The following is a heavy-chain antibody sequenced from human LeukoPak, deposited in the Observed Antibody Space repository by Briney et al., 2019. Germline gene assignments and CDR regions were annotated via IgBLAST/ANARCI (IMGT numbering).Heavy chain of an antibody. J-gene: IGHJ4*02. CDR3: AAAVYDSSGYRPD. CDR2: IVVGSGNT. V-gene: IGHV1-58*02. Sequence: GTSVEVSCKASGFTFTSSAMQWVRQARGQRLEWIGWIVVGSGNTNYAQKFQERVTITRDMSTSTAYMELSSLRSEDTAVYYCAAAVYDSSGYRPDWGQGTLVTVSS. CDR1: GFTFTSSA. D-gene: IGHD3-22*01.